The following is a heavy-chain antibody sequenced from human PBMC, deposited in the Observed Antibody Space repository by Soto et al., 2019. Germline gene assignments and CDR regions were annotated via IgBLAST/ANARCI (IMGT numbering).Heavy chain of an antibody. CDR3: ARGLGTAMVLVENYYYYYGMDV. CDR1: GYTFTSYG. J-gene: IGHJ6*02. Sequence: GASVKVSCKASGYTFTSYGMNWVRQAPGRGLEWMGWINPGNGDTKYSQKFQGRVIIERDTSASTAYMELSSLRSEDTAVYYCARGLGTAMVLVENYYYYYGMDVWGQGTTVTVSS. V-gene: IGHV1-3*01. CDR2: INPGNGDT. D-gene: IGHD5-18*01.